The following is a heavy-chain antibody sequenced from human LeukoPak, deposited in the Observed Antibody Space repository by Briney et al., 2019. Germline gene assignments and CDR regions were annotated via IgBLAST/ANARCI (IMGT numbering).Heavy chain of an antibody. CDR3: ARDRTIGVGGTEFDF. Sequence: GESLRLSCAASGFTLSSYSMIWVRQAPGKGLVWFSSISSTSSYIYYADSVKGRFTVSRDNAENSLYLQMNSLRAEDTAVYYCARDRTIGVGGTEFDFWGQGTLVTVSS. J-gene: IGHJ4*02. CDR2: ISSTSSYI. D-gene: IGHD6-13*01. V-gene: IGHV3-21*01. CDR1: GFTLSSYS.